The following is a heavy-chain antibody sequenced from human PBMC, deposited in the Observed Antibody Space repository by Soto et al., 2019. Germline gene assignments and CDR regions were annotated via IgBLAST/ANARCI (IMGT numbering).Heavy chain of an antibody. D-gene: IGHD3-3*01. CDR2: ISAYNGNT. Sequence: ASVKVSCKASGYTFTSYGISWVRQAPGQGLEWMGWISAYNGNTNYAQKLQGRVTMTTDTSTSTAYMELRSLRSDDTAVYYCARDDEVFGRYYYYYYGMDVWGQGTTVTVSS. CDR1: GYTFTSYG. V-gene: IGHV1-18*04. CDR3: ARDDEVFGRYYYYYYGMDV. J-gene: IGHJ6*02.